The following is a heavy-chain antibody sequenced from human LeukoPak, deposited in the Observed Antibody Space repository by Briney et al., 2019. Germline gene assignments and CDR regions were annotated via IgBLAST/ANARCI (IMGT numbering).Heavy chain of an antibody. J-gene: IGHJ4*02. CDR1: GYTFTGYY. D-gene: IGHD5-18*01. CDR3: ARMGYSYGYVYY. CDR2: INPNSGGT. V-gene: IGHV1-2*02. Sequence: ASVTVSCKASGYTFTGYYMHWVRQPPGQGLEWMGWINPNSGGTNYAQKFQGRVTITRDTSISTAYMELSRLRSADTAVYYCARMGYSYGYVYYWGQGTLVTASS.